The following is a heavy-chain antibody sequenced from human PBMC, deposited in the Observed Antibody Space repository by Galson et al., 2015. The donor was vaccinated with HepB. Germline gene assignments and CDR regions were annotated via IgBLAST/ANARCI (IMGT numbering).Heavy chain of an antibody. D-gene: IGHD2-2*01. CDR1: GFTFSSYA. J-gene: IGHJ4*02. CDR3: ARDSGPAAMSPNFDY. Sequence: SLRLSCAASGFTFSSYAMHWVRQAPGKGLEWVAVISYDGSNKYYADSVKGRFTISRDNSKNTLYLQMNSLRAEDTAVYYCARDSGPAAMSPNFDYWGQGTLVTVSS. CDR2: ISYDGSNK. V-gene: IGHV3-30-3*01.